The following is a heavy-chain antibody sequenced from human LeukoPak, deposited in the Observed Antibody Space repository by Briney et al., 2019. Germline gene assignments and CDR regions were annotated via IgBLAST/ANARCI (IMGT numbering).Heavy chain of an antibody. CDR2: ISSSGSTI. CDR3: AKLVVGATHDAFDI. J-gene: IGHJ3*02. Sequence: GGSLRLSCAASGFTFSSYEMNWVRQAPGKGLEWVSYISSSGSTIYYADSVKGRFTISRDNAKDSLYLQMNSLRAEDTAVYYCAKLVVGATHDAFDIWGQGTMVTVSS. V-gene: IGHV3-48*03. CDR1: GFTFSSYE. D-gene: IGHD1-26*01.